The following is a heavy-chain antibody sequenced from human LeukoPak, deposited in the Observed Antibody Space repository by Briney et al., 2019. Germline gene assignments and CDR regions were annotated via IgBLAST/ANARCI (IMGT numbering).Heavy chain of an antibody. Sequence: GGSVGLSRAASGFTFSYCVMSGVSQSPGRGLEWVSALSGSGGSTYYADSVKGRFTISRDNSKNTLYLQMNSLRAEDTAVYYCARSTAGNIDYWGQGGMLTLSS. D-gene: IGHD2/OR15-2a*01. CDR2: LSGSGGST. CDR1: GFTFSYCV. CDR3: ARSTAGNIDY. J-gene: IGHJ4*02. V-gene: IGHV3-23*01.